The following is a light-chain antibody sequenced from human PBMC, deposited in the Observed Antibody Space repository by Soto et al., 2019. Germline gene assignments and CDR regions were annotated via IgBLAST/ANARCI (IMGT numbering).Light chain of an antibody. V-gene: IGKV3-20*01. J-gene: IGKJ5*01. CDR3: QQYGSSPLVT. CDR2: GAS. Sequence: EIVLTQSPGTLSLSPGERATLSCRASQSLSSSYLAWYQQKPGQAPRLLIYGASSRATGIPDRFSGSGSGRAFTLTISRLEPEDFAVYYCQQYGSSPLVTFGQGTRLEIK. CDR1: QSLSSSY.